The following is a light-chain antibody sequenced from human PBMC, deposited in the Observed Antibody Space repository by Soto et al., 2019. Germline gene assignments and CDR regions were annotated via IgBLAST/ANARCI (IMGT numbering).Light chain of an antibody. CDR3: QQYYSFPWT. V-gene: IGKV1-39*01. CDR1: QSILNY. J-gene: IGKJ1*01. CDR2: AAS. Sequence: DIQRTQSPSSLSASVGGRVTIACRAGQSILNYLSWYQLKPGKAPELLIYAASTLQSGVPSRFSGSGSGTDFTLTISCRQYEDFAIYYCQQYYSFPWTFGQGTKVDIK.